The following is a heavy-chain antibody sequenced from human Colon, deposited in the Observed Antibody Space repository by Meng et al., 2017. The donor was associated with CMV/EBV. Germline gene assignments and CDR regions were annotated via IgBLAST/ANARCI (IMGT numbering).Heavy chain of an antibody. Sequence: SCKACGYTFISYGFNWVRQAPGEGLEWMGWISTFNSNKYYAQKFQDRVTMTTDRSTNTAYLELRALKADDTAIYFCARAVDGGRSDPWGQGTLVTVSS. V-gene: IGHV1-18*01. D-gene: IGHD3-16*01. CDR2: ISTFNSNK. J-gene: IGHJ5*02. CDR1: GYTFISYG. CDR3: ARAVDGGRSDP.